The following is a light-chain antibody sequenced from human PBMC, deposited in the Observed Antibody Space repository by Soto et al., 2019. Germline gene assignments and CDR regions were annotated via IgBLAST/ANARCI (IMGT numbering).Light chain of an antibody. V-gene: IGLV2-14*01. J-gene: IGLJ1*01. Sequence: QSALTQPASVSGSPGQSVTISCTGTSSDVGAYKYVSWYQQHPGKAPKLMIYEVSNRPSGVSNRFSGSKSGNTASLTISGLQADDEADYYCGSITRSSTSVFGNGTKVTVL. CDR1: SSDVGAYKY. CDR3: GSITRSSTSV. CDR2: EVS.